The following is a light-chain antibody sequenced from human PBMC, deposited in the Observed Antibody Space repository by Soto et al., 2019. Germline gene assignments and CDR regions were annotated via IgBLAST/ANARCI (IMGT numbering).Light chain of an antibody. CDR2: AAS. V-gene: IGKV1-39*01. Sequence: DIQMTQSPSSLSASVGDRVTITCRASQSISSYLNWYHQKPGKAPNLLIYAASRLQSGVPSRFSGSGSGTDFTLTISSLQPEDFATYYCQQSYSTPRTFGQGTKVEIK. J-gene: IGKJ1*01. CDR1: QSISSY. CDR3: QQSYSTPRT.